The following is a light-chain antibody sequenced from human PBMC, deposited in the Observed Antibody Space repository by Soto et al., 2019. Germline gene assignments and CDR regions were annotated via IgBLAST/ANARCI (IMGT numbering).Light chain of an antibody. Sequence: EIVLTQSPATLSLSPGERATLSGRASQSVRSYLGWYQQRAGQAPRLLIYDASNRATGIPARFSGSGSGTDFTLTISSLEPEDFAVYYCQQGGTFGQGTRLEIK. CDR2: DAS. J-gene: IGKJ5*01. CDR3: QQGGT. CDR1: QSVRSY. V-gene: IGKV3-11*01.